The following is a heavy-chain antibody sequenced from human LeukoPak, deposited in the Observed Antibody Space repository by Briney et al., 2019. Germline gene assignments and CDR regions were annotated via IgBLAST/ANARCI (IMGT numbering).Heavy chain of an antibody. CDR1: GFTVSSNY. J-gene: IGHJ4*02. V-gene: IGHV3-53*05. Sequence: GGSLRLSCAASGFTVSSNYMSWVRQAPGKGLEWVSVIYSGGSTYYADSVKGRFTISRDNSKNTLYLQMNSLRAEDTAVYYCARGSGGNTTPFDYWGQGTLVTVSS. CDR3: ARGSGGNTTPFDY. CDR2: IYSGGST. D-gene: IGHD4-23*01.